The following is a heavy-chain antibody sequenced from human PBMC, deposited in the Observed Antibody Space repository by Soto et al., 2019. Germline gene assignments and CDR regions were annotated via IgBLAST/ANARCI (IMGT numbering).Heavy chain of an antibody. V-gene: IGHV4-59*08. CDR1: GGSISSYY. J-gene: IGHJ3*02. CDR2: IYYSGST. D-gene: IGHD6-19*01. Sequence: QVQLQESGPGLVKPSETLSLTCTVSGGSISSYYWSWIRQPPGKGLEWIGYIYYSGSTNYNPSLKSRVTISGDASKNQFTLKLSSVTAADTAVYYCASSIAVGNAFDIWGQGTMVTVSS. CDR3: ASSIAVGNAFDI.